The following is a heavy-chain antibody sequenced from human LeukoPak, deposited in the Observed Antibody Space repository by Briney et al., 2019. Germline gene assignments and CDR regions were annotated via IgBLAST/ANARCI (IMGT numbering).Heavy chain of an antibody. Sequence: SQALSLTCTVSGGSISSGGYYWSWIRQHPGKGLEWIGYIYYSGSTYYNPSLKSRVTISVDTSKNQFSLKLSSVTAADTAVYYCARGVYYGSGKDYWGQGTLVTVSS. CDR2: IYYSGST. V-gene: IGHV4-31*03. D-gene: IGHD3-10*01. CDR1: GGSISSGGYY. J-gene: IGHJ4*02. CDR3: ARGVYYGSGKDY.